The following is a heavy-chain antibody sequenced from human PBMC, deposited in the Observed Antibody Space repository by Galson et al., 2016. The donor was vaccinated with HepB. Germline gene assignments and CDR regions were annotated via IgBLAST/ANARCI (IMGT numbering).Heavy chain of an antibody. V-gene: IGHV3-23*01. Sequence: PRLSCTTKKITITDHAMSWVRLVPGKGLEWVAVVSGNGGTIYYSDSVKGRFTISRDNSKNTLYLQMNSLRAEDTATYYCAKEMRWLKLGLDYWGQGTRVTVSS. CDR1: KITITDHA. J-gene: IGHJ4*02. D-gene: IGHD5-24*01. CDR3: AKEMRWLKLGLDY. CDR2: VSGNGGTI.